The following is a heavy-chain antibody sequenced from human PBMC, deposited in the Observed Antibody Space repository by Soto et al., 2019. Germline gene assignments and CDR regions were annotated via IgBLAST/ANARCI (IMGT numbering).Heavy chain of an antibody. CDR2: FDPEDGET. J-gene: IGHJ6*02. D-gene: IGHD3-9*01. CDR1: GYTLTELS. CDR3: ARQDGHYDILTGYSYYYYGMDV. Sequence: ASVKVSCKVSGYTLTELSMHWVRQAHGKGLEWMGGFDPEDGETIYAQKFQGRVIMTEDTSTDTAYMELSSLRSEDTAMYYCARQDGHYDILTGYSYYYYGMDVWGQGTTVTVSS. V-gene: IGHV1-24*01.